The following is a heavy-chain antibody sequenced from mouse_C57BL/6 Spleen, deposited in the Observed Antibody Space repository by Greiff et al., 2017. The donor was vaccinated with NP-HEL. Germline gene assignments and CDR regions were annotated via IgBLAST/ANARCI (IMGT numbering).Heavy chain of an antibody. D-gene: IGHD2-1*01. CDR3: TDGNYHAMDY. J-gene: IGHJ4*01. CDR2: IRLKSDNYAT. V-gene: IGHV6-3*01. CDR1: GFTFSNYW. Sequence: DVMLVESGGGLVQPGGSMKLSCVASGFTFSNYWMNWVRQSPEKGLEWVAQIRLKSDNYATHYAESVKGRFTISRDDSKSSVYLQMNNLRAEDTGIYYCTDGNYHAMDYWGQGTSVTVSS.